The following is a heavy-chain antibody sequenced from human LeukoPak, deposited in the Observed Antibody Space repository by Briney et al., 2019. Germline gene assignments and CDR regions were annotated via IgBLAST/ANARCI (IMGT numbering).Heavy chain of an antibody. D-gene: IGHD5-24*01. CDR3: ATSRDGYKFGKWTLIDY. V-gene: IGHV1-69*05. J-gene: IGHJ4*02. CDR1: GGTFSSYA. Sequence: GASVKVSCKASGGTFSSYAISWVRQAPGQGLEWMGGIIPIFGTANYAQKFQGRVTITTDESTSTAYMELSSLRSEDTAVYYCATSRDGYKFGKWTLIDYWGQGILVTVSS. CDR2: IIPIFGTA.